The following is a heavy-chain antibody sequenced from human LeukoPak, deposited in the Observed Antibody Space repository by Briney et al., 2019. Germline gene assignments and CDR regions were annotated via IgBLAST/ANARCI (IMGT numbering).Heavy chain of an antibody. CDR3: ARDQVTAIADYYYYGMDV. CDR2: IYYSGST. Sequence: SQTLSLTCTVSGSSINSGAYYWTWIRQHPGKGLEWIGYIYYSGSTYYNPSLKSRLTISVDTSKNQFSLRLNSVTAADTAVYYCARDQVTAIADYYYYGMDVWGQGTTVTVSS. V-gene: IGHV4-31*03. J-gene: IGHJ6*02. CDR1: GSSINSGAYY. D-gene: IGHD2-21*02.